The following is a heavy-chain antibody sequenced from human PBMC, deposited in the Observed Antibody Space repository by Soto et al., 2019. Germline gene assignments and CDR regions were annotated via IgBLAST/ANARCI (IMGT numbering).Heavy chain of an antibody. V-gene: IGHV4-34*01. CDR3: ARYEYGNSLYGVDV. CDR1: GESFSGYY. CDR2: VDHRGST. Sequence: PSETLSLACVVSGESFSGYYWSWIRQTPGMGLEWIGEVDHRGSTTYNPSLKNRASISIDSSKNLFSLVLTSVTAADTALYFCARYEYGNSLYGVDVWGQGTRVT. J-gene: IGHJ6*02. D-gene: IGHD1-7*01.